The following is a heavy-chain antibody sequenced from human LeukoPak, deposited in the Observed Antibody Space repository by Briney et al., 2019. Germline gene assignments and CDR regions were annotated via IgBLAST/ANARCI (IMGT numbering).Heavy chain of an antibody. D-gene: IGHD6-19*01. CDR2: IYSSGST. Sequence: SETLSLTCNVSRGSISSCYWSWIRQPAGKGLEWIGRIYSSGSTNYNPSLKSRVTMSVDTSKNQFSLRLRSVTAADTAVYYCARDGSSGWYSDYWGQGTLVSVSS. CDR1: RGSISSCY. J-gene: IGHJ4*02. V-gene: IGHV4-4*07. CDR3: ARDGSSGWYSDY.